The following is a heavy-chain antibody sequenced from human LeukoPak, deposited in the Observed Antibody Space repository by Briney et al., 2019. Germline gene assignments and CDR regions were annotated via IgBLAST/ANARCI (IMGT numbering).Heavy chain of an antibody. CDR1: GVSISSYS. CDR2: IYYSSST. J-gene: IGHJ1*01. V-gene: IGHV4-59*01. CDR3: ARSGWSLIYFQH. D-gene: IGHD6-19*01. Sequence: PSESLSLTCTASGVSISSYSWSWIRQPPGKGLEWIGYIYYSSSTNYNPSLKSRVTISVDTSKNQSSLKLSSVTAADTAVHYCARSGWSLIYFQHWGQGTLVTVSS.